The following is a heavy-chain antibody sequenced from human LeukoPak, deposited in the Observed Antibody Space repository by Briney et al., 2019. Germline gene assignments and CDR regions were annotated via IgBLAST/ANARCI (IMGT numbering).Heavy chain of an antibody. V-gene: IGHV4-39*07. J-gene: IGHJ4*02. CDR1: GGSISSSSYY. Sequence: SETLSLTCTVSGGSISSSSYYWGWIRQPPGKGLEWIGSIYYSGSTYYNPSLKSRVTISVDTSKNQFSLKLSSVTAADTAVYYCATTTIRLGYWGQGALVTVSS. CDR3: ATTTIRLGY. CDR2: IYYSGST. D-gene: IGHD4-17*01.